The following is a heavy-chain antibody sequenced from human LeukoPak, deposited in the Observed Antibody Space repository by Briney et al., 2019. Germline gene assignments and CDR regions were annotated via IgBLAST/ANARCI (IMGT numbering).Heavy chain of an antibody. CDR2: INPSGGST. CDR1: GYTFTSYY. CDR3: ARGVGLVRGVIITWYYYYYMDV. D-gene: IGHD3-10*01. J-gene: IGHJ6*03. V-gene: IGHV1-46*01. Sequence: ASVKVSCKASGYTFTSYYMHWVRQAPGQGLEWMGIINPSGGSTSYAQKFQGRVTMTRDMSTSTVYMELSSLRSEDTAVYYCARGVGLVRGVIITWYYYYYMDVWGKGTTVTVSS.